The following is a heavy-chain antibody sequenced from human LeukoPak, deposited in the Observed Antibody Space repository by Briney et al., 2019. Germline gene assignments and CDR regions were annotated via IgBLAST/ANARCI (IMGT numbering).Heavy chain of an antibody. CDR1: GFTFNSYA. CDR3: AKSSSGYFDAFDI. D-gene: IGHD3-22*01. Sequence: GGSLRLSCAASGFTFNSYAMSWVRQTSGRGLEWVSAISSRGDRTYYADSVKGRFTISRDNSKNTVYLQMNGLRAEDTAVYYCAKSSSGYFDAFDIWGQGTMVTVSS. CDR2: ISSRGDRT. V-gene: IGHV3-23*01. J-gene: IGHJ3*02.